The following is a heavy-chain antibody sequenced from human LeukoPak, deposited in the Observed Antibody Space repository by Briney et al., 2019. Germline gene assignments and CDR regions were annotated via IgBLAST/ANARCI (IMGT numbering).Heavy chain of an antibody. CDR2: ISYDGSNK. Sequence: SGRSLRLSCAASGFTFSSYAMRWVRQAPGKGLEWVAVISYDGSNKYYADSVKGRFTISRDNSKNTLYLQMNSLRAEDTAVYYCARDRYSSSWYSSYYYYYGMDVWGQGTTVTVSS. J-gene: IGHJ6*02. CDR3: ARDRYSSSWYSSYYYYYGMDV. D-gene: IGHD6-13*01. V-gene: IGHV3-30-3*01. CDR1: GFTFSSYA.